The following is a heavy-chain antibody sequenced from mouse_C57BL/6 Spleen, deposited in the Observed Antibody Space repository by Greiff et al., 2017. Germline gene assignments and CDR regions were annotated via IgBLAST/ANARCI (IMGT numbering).Heavy chain of an antibody. V-gene: IGHV1-82*01. CDR1: GYAFSSSW. Sequence: QVQLKQSGPELVKPGASVKISCKASGYAFSSSWMNWVKQRPGKGLEWIGRIYPGDGDTNYNGKFKGKATLTADKSSSTAYMQLSSLTSEDSAVYFCAGDYGAYWGQGTLVTVSA. J-gene: IGHJ3*01. CDR3: AGDYGAY. CDR2: IYPGDGDT. D-gene: IGHD2-4*01.